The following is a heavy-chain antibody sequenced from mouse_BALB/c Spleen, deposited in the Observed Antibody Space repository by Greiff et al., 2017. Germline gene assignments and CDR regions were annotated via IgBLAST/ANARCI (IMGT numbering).Heavy chain of an antibody. CDR3: AREYYYGSSYDWYFDV. CDR1: GFTFSSYA. V-gene: IGHV5-6-5*01. J-gene: IGHJ1*01. D-gene: IGHD1-1*01. Sequence: EVKVVESGGGLVKPGGSLKLSCAASGFTFSSYAMSWVRQTPEKRLEWVASISSGGSTYYPDRVKGRFTISRDNARNILYLQMSSLRSEDTAMYYCAREYYYGSSYDWYFDVWGAGTTVTVSS. CDR2: ISSGGST.